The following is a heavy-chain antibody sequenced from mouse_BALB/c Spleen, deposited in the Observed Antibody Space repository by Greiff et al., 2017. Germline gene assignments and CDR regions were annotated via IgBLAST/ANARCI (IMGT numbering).Heavy chain of an antibody. CDR1: GYTFSSYW. J-gene: IGHJ2*01. Sequence: QVQLKESGAELMKPGASVKISCKATGYTFSSYWIEWVKQRPGHGLEWIGEILPGSGSTNYNEKFKGKATFTADTSSNTAYMQLSSLTSEDSAVYYCARWGGYDVWNYWGQGTTLTVSS. CDR3: ARWGGYDVWNY. V-gene: IGHV1-9*01. CDR2: ILPGSGST. D-gene: IGHD2-2*01.